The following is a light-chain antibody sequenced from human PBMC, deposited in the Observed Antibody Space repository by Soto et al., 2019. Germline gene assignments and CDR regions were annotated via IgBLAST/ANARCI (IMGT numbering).Light chain of an antibody. J-gene: IGLJ2*01. CDR2: ENN. CDR1: SGSIANNY. V-gene: IGLV6-57*04. Sequence: NFMLTQPHSVSESPGKTLSISRTRSSGSIANNYVQWYQQRPGSAPTTVIYENNQRLSGVPDRFSGSTDGSSNSASLTISGLQTDDEADYYCQSYDSDFVVFGGGTKLTVL. CDR3: QSYDSDFVV.